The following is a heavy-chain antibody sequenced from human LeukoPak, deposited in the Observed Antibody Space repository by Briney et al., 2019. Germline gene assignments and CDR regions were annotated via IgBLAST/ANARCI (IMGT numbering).Heavy chain of an antibody. CDR2: IYYTGRA. Sequence: SETLSLTCAVSGGSISSSNWWTWVRQPPGKGLEWIGEIYYTGRAKYNSSLKSRVTLSVDTSKNQFSLNLSSVTAADTAVYYCAKSNGYGLVDIWGQGTMVTVSS. J-gene: IGHJ3*02. CDR1: GGSISSSNW. D-gene: IGHD3-10*01. V-gene: IGHV4-4*02. CDR3: AKSNGYGLVDI.